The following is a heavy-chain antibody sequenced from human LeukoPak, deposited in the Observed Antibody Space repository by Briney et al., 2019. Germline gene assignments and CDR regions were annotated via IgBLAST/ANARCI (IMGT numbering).Heavy chain of an antibody. Sequence: PGGSLRLSCAASGFTFSKCDMHWVRQAPGKGLEWVAFIRYDTSEKQYLDSVKGQFTISRDNSRNILYLQMNSLTTEDTAVYYCAKSRADQNYADAFEIWGQGTMVRVYS. CDR2: IRYDTSEK. J-gene: IGHJ3*02. D-gene: IGHD5-24*01. CDR3: AKSRADQNYADAFEI. CDR1: GFTFSKCD. V-gene: IGHV3-30*02.